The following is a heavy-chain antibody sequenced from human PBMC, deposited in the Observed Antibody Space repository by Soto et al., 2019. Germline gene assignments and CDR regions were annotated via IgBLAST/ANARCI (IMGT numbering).Heavy chain of an antibody. CDR2: IANDGSNK. CDR3: VKEAGPWRHFDY. CDR1: GFTFRTYG. Sequence: PGGSLRLSCSTSGFTFRTYGMHWVRQAPGKGLEWVAVIANDGSNKEYIESVKGRFTISRDNFRNVLYLDMSGLTAEDTAVYFCVKEAGPWRHFDYWGRGAVVTVSS. V-gene: IGHV3-30*18. J-gene: IGHJ4*02.